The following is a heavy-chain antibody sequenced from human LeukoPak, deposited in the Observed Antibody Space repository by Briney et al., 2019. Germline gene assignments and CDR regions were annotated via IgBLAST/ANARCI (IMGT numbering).Heavy chain of an antibody. V-gene: IGHV3-23*01. CDR3: AKDNSSSWYLPSPSYLQRQIFDY. D-gene: IGHD6-13*01. J-gene: IGHJ4*02. CDR2: ISGSGGST. CDR1: GFTFSSYA. Sequence: GGSLRLSCAASGFTFSSYAMSWVRQAPGKGLEWVSAISGSGGSTYYADSVKGRFTISRDNSKNTLYLQMNSLRAEDTAVYYCAKDNSSSWYLPSPSYLQRQIFDYWGQGTLVTVSS.